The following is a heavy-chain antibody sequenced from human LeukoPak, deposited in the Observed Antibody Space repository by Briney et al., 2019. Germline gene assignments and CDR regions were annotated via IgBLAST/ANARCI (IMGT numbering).Heavy chain of an antibody. CDR1: VAPTSGRSYY. V-gene: IGHV4-39*01. CDR2: TFFSGST. Sequence: PSETLSPTCTFSVAPTSGRSYYWGGSRSPPGKGLGWIGGTFFSGSTYYNPSLKSRVTISVDTSKNQFSLKLSSVTAADTAVYYCASRSYYDFWSGYTNTFDYWGQGTLVTVSS. J-gene: IGHJ4*02. D-gene: IGHD3-3*01. CDR3: ASRSYYDFWSGYTNTFDY.